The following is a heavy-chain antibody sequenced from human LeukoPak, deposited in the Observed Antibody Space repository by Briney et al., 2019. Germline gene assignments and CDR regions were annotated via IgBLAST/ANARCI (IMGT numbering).Heavy chain of an antibody. CDR3: TKASAARCIGVFCYPFDH. CDR1: GFTFTNYA. D-gene: IGHD2-15*01. J-gene: IGHJ4*02. V-gene: IGHV3-23*01. Sequence: PGGSLRLSCAASGFTFTNYAMTWVRQAPGKGLEWVAATVGIGPDTYHADSVKGRFTISRDNSKNILYLQMNSPRVEDTAVYYCTKASAARCIGVFCYPFDHWGQGTLVTVSS. CDR2: TVGIGPDT.